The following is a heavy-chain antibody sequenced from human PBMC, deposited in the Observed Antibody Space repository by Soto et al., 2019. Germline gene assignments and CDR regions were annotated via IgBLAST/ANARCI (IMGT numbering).Heavy chain of an antibody. CDR1: GFIFSDHY. CDR2: IRNKANSYTT. V-gene: IGHV3-72*01. J-gene: IGHJ3*02. Sequence: PGGSLRLSCAASGFIFSDHYMDWVRQAPGKGLEWVGRIRNKANSYTTEYAASVKDRFAISRDDSKNSLYLQMNSLKIEDTAVYYCAKVRSSSWGLHAFDMWGQGTMVTVSS. D-gene: IGHD6-13*01. CDR3: AKVRSSSWGLHAFDM.